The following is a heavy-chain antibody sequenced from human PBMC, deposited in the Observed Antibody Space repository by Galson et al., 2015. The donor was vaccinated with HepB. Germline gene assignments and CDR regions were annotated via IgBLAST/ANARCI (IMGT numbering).Heavy chain of an antibody. D-gene: IGHD4-23*01. CDR1: GFTFSSYA. CDR3: ARDRGGGMDV. J-gene: IGHJ6*02. CDR2: ISSNGGST. V-gene: IGHV3-64*02. Sequence: SLRLSCAASGFTFSSYAMHWVRQAPGKGLEYVSAISSNGGSTYYADSVKGRFTISRDNSKNTLYLQMGSLRAEDMAVYYCARDRGGGMDVWGQGTTVTVSS.